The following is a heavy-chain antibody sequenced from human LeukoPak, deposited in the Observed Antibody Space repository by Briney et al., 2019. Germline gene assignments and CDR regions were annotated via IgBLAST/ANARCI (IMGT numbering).Heavy chain of an antibody. Sequence: SETLSLTCTVSSYYITTGHYWGWIRRPPGKGLEWIANIHHGGSTYYNPSLKSRVTISVDTSKSQFSLKLSSVTAADTAVYFCASPRGDDSGGYYTWYFHHWGQGILVTVSS. V-gene: IGHV4-38-2*02. CDR2: IHHGGST. CDR1: SYYITTGHY. D-gene: IGHD3-22*01. J-gene: IGHJ1*01. CDR3: ASPRGDDSGGYYTWYFHH.